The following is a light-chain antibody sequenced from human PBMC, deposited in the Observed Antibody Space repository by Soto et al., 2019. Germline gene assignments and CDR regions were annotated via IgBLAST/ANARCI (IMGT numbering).Light chain of an antibody. Sequence: EIVLTQSPGTLSLSPGERATLSCRASRSVSSRYLAWYQQKAGQAPRLLISGASSRATGIPDRFSGSRSGTDFTLIISRLEPEDFAMYYCHQYCYSPNTFGQGTKVEI. CDR2: GAS. CDR1: RSVSSRY. J-gene: IGKJ2*01. CDR3: HQYCYSPNT. V-gene: IGKV3-20*01.